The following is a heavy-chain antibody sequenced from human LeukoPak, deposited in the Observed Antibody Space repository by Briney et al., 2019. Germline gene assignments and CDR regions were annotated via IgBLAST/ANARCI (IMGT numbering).Heavy chain of an antibody. CDR2: IKSNGAST. CDR1: GFTFSMYA. V-gene: IGHV3-64*01. CDR3: ARDAYNSGWAKGYFDL. J-gene: IGHJ2*01. Sequence: GRSLRLSCAASGFTFSMYAMHWVRQAAGKGLEYVSVIKSNGASTYYANSVKGRFTISRDTSKDTLYLQMGSLIAEDTAVYFCARDAYNSGWAKGYFDLWGRGTLVTVSS. D-gene: IGHD6-19*01.